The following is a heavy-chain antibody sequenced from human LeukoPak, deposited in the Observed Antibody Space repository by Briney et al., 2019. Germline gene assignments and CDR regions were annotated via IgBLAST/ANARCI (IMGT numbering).Heavy chain of an antibody. CDR2: ISSSGGNT. CDR1: GFTFSTYA. D-gene: IGHD6-19*01. J-gene: IGHJ4*02. V-gene: IGHV3-23*01. CDR3: AKMPAYSSGWCNFDY. Sequence: AGGSLRLSCAASGFTFSTYAMSWVRQAPGKGLEWVSAISSSGGNTYYADSVKGRFTISRDNSKNTLYLQMNSLRAEDTAVYYCAKMPAYSSGWCNFDYWGQGTLVTVSS.